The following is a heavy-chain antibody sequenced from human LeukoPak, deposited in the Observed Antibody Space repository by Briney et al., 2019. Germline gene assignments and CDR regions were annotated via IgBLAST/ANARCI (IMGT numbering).Heavy chain of an antibody. CDR2: VLRDGTEK. CDR1: GFNFSDSR. J-gene: IGHJ4*02. V-gene: IGHV3-7*04. CDR3: VRGDWYFES. D-gene: IGHD2-21*01. Sequence: VGSLRLSCATSGFNFSDSRMTWVRQAPGKGLQWVANVLRDGTEKHFLDSVEGRFTISRDNANKALYLQMSSLTPQDTAVYFCVRGDWYFESWGQGALVTVSS.